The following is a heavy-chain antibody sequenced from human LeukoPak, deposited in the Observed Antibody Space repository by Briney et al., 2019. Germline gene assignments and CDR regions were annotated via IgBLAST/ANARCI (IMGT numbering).Heavy chain of an antibody. CDR2: ISGSGGST. Sequence: PGGSLRLSCAASGFTFNSYAMSWVRQAPGKGLEWVSGISGSGGSTNYADSVKGRLTISRDNSKNTLYLQMNSQRAEDTAVYYCAKDSRYSGNYKAFDIWGQGTMVTVSS. D-gene: IGHD1-26*01. V-gene: IGHV3-23*01. J-gene: IGHJ3*02. CDR1: GFTFNSYA. CDR3: AKDSRYSGNYKAFDI.